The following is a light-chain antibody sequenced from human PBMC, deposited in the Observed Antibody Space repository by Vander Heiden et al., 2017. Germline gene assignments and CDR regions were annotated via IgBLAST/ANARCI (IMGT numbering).Light chain of an antibody. V-gene: IGLV1-36*01. CDR1: NSNVGNNG. J-gene: IGLJ2*01. CDR2: NDD. Sequence: QSVLTQPPSVSEAPKQRVTISCSGSNSNVGNNGVNWYQHLPGKAPKLLIYNDDLLTSGVSDRFSGSRSSASASLAISGLQAEDEGDYYCASWDDSLNAVVFGGGTKLAVL. CDR3: ASWDDSLNAVV.